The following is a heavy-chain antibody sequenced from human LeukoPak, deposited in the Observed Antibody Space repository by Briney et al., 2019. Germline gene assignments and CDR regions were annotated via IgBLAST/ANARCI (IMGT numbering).Heavy chain of an antibody. CDR1: GDSISSGNFY. J-gene: IGHJ4*02. CDR3: ARDHGDFVQHD. Sequence: PSETLSLTCTVSGDSISSGNFYWGWIRQPPGKELQWIGSIYYNGITHYNPSLESRVTISADTSTNEFSLKLRFVTAADTAMYYCARDHGDFVQHDWGQGTLVTVSS. D-gene: IGHD4-17*01. CDR2: IYYNGIT. V-gene: IGHV4-39*01.